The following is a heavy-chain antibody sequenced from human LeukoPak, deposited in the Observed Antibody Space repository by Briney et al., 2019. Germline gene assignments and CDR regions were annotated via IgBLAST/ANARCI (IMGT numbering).Heavy chain of an antibody. D-gene: IGHD4-11*01. Sequence: HGESLKISCKGSGYSFTNYWIGWVRQMPGKGLEWMGTIYPGDSDTKYSPSFQGQVTISADKPITIASLQWSSMKASDAAMYYCARRNSTGFNDAFDIWGQGTMVTVSS. CDR2: IYPGDSDT. J-gene: IGHJ3*02. V-gene: IGHV5-51*01. CDR3: ARRNSTGFNDAFDI. CDR1: GYSFTNYW.